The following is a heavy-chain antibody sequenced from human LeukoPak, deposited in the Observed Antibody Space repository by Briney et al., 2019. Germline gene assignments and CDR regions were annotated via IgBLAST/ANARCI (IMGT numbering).Heavy chain of an antibody. J-gene: IGHJ6*02. V-gene: IGHV3-30*04. CDR2: ISYDGSNK. CDR1: GFTFSSYA. Sequence: GGSLRLSCAASGFTFSSYAMHWVRQAPGKGLEWVAVISYDGSNKYYADSVKGRFTISRDNSKNTLYLQMNSLRAEDTAVYYCAREYYYYGMDVWGQGTTVTVSS. CDR3: AREYYYYGMDV.